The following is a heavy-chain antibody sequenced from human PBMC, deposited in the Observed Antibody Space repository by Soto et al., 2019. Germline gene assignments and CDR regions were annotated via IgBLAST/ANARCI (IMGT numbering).Heavy chain of an antibody. CDR2: IIPIFGTA. J-gene: IGHJ6*02. Sequence: SVKVSCKASGGTFSSYAISWVRQAPGQGLEWMGGIIPIFGTANYAQKFQGRVTITADESTSTAYMELSSLRSEDTAVYYCARDPRIQLLNNYYYYGMDVWGQGTTVTVSS. CDR3: ARDPRIQLLNNYYYYGMDV. CDR1: GGTFSSYA. D-gene: IGHD5-18*01. V-gene: IGHV1-69*13.